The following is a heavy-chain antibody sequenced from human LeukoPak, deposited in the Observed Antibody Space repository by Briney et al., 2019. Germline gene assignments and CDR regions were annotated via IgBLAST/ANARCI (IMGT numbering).Heavy chain of an antibody. V-gene: IGHV4-4*07. CDR3: AREVAAAGIGWFDP. CDR1: GGSISSYY. CDR2: IHTSGST. Sequence: SETLSLTCTVSGGSISSYYWSWIRQPAGKGLEWIGRIHTSGSTNYNPSLKSRVTMSVDTSKNQFSLKLSSVTAADTAVYYCAREVAAAGIGWFDPWGQGTLVTVSS. J-gene: IGHJ5*02. D-gene: IGHD6-13*01.